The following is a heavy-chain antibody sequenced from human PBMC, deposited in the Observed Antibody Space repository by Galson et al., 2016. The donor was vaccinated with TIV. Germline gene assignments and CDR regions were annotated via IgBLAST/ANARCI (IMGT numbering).Heavy chain of an antibody. D-gene: IGHD5-18*01. CDR3: AKDRNTAFDTHYSYYGLDV. CDR2: IIPMFGTA. Sequence: SVKVSCKASGGIFSSYVIKWVRQAPGQGLEWMGEIIPMFGTANYAQKFQGRVTITADESTSTAYMELSSLRAEDTAVYYCAKDRNTAFDTHYSYYGLDVWGQWTTVIVSS. CDR1: GGIFSSYV. V-gene: IGHV1-69*13. J-gene: IGHJ6*02.